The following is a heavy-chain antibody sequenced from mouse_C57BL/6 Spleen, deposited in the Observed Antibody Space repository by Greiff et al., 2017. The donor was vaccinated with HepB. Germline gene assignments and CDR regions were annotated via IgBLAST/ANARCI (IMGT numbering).Heavy chain of an antibody. CDR2: INPNNGGT. CDR1: GYTFTDYN. D-gene: IGHD1-2*01. CDR3: ARGGEELRLATGYFDV. Sequence: VQLQQSGPELVKPGASVKMSCKASGYTFTDYNMHWVKQSHGKSLEWIGYINPNNGGTSYNQKFKGKATLTVNKSSSTAYMELRSLTYEDSAVYYCARGGEELRLATGYFDVWGTGTTVTVSS. J-gene: IGHJ1*03. V-gene: IGHV1-22*01.